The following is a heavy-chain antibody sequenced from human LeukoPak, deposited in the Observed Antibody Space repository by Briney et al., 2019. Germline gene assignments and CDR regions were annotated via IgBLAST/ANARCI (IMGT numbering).Heavy chain of an antibody. J-gene: IGHJ6*04. CDR3: ASGDVPAATYYYYYGMDV. D-gene: IGHD2-2*01. Sequence: GSLRLSCAASGFTFSSYGMHWVRQAPGKGLEWVAVIWYDGSNKYYADSVKGRFTISRDNSKNTLYLQMNSLRAEDTAVYYCASGDVPAATYYYYYGMDVWGKGTTVTVSS. CDR1: GFTFSSYG. V-gene: IGHV3-33*01. CDR2: IWYDGSNK.